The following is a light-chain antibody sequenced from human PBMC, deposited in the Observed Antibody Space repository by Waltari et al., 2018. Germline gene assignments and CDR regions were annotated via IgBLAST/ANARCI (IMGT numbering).Light chain of an antibody. J-gene: IGKJ1*01. V-gene: IGKV1-5*03. CDR2: EVS. Sequence: DIQMTQSPSLLSASVGGRVTIPCRASQNIGRWLDWYQQKPGKAPKVLIYEVSSLQSGAPSRFSGSGSGTEFILTITSLQPDDIASYYCQQYDNEWSFGQGTKVEI. CDR1: QNIGRW. CDR3: QQYDNEWS.